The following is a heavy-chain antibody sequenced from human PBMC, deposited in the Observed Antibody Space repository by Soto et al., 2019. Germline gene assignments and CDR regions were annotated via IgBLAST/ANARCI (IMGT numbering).Heavy chain of an antibody. CDR3: ARQRRDFDY. Sequence: SETLSLTCTVSGGSISSGGYYWSWIRQHPGKGLQWIGYTYSSGSTNYNPSLKSRVTISVDTSKNQFSLNLSSVTAADTAVYYCARQRRDFDYWGQGSLVTVSS. D-gene: IGHD6-25*01. V-gene: IGHV4-61*08. CDR1: GGSISSGGYY. CDR2: TYSSGST. J-gene: IGHJ4*02.